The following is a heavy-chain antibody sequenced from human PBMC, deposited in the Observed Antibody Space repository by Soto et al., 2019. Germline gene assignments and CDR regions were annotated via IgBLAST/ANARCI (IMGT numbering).Heavy chain of an antibody. Sequence: SETLSLTCTVSGGSIASSYWIWIRRPPGKGLEWIAYIYDTGISGYTPSTSYNPSLKSRVTMSVDTSKSQFPLKLTSVTAADTAVYYCARGEDAFFYYGLDVWGQGITVTVSS. CDR1: GGSIASSY. V-gene: IGHV4-59*01. CDR2: IYDTGISGYTPST. J-gene: IGHJ6*02. CDR3: ARGEDAFFYYGLDV.